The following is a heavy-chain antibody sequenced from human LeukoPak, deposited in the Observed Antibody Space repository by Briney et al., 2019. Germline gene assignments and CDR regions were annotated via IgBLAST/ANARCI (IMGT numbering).Heavy chain of an antibody. J-gene: IGHJ3*02. V-gene: IGHV3-7*03. CDR3: ARDGMGGIKASDI. D-gene: IGHD3-10*01. CDR1: GFTFSRYW. CDR2: IKHDGSQN. Sequence: GGSLRLSCAASGFTFSRYWMSWVRQAPGRGLEWVANIKHDGSQNYYVDSVKGRITISRDNAKNSLYLQMNSLTAEDTAVYFCARDGMGGIKASDIWGQGTMVTVSS.